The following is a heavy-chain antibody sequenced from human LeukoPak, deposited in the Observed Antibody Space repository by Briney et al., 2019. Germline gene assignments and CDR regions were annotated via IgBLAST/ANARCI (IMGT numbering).Heavy chain of an antibody. CDR2: IYYSGST. Sequence: PSETLSLTCDVSGDSISSDKWWSWIRQPPGKGLEWIGYIYYSGSTNYNPSLKSRVTISVDTSKNQFSLKLRSVTAADTAVYYCARGRDGYSQEAFDIWGQGTMVTVSS. CDR1: GDSISSDKW. J-gene: IGHJ3*02. CDR3: ARGRDGYSQEAFDI. V-gene: IGHV4-61*01. D-gene: IGHD5-24*01.